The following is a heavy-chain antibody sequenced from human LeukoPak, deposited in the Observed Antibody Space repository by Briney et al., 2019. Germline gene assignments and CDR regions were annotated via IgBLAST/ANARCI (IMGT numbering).Heavy chain of an antibody. J-gene: IGHJ4*02. CDR2: IKQDGSEK. D-gene: IGHD2-15*01. V-gene: IGHV3-7*03. CDR3: ARDSPLGGY. CDR1: GFPFSSYW. Sequence: GGSLRLSCVASGFPFSSYWMSWVRQAPGKGPEWVANIKQDGSEKNYVDSVKGRFTISRDNAKNSLFMEMNNLRAEDTAVYYCARDSPLGGYWGQGTLVTVPS.